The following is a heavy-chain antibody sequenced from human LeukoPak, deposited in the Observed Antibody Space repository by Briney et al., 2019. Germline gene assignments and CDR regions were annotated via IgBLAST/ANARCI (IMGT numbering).Heavy chain of an antibody. J-gene: IGHJ4*02. CDR2: IKQDGSET. D-gene: IGHD4-17*01. Sequence: PGGSLRLSCAASGFTFSSYWMSWVRQAPGKGLEWVGCIKQDGSETYYVDSLKGRVTISRDNSNNTLYMKMNSLRSDDTAVYYCVGDWRHYGDYGRFFAYWGQGTLLTVSS. V-gene: IGHV3-7*01. CDR1: GFTFSSYW. CDR3: VGDWRHYGDYGRFFAY.